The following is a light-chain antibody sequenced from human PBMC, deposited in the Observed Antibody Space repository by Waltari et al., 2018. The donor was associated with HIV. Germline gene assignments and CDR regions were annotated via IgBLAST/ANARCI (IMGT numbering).Light chain of an antibody. V-gene: IGLV3-25*03. CDR2: KDR. CDR1: ALSTQS. CDR3: QSADSSGTYV. Sequence: SYELTQPPPVSVSPGQTATITCSGDALSTQSAYWYQQKPGQAPVLVIYKDRERPSGIPERFSGSSSGTTVTLTISGVQAEDEADYYCQSADSSGTYVFGTGTKVTVL. J-gene: IGLJ1*01.